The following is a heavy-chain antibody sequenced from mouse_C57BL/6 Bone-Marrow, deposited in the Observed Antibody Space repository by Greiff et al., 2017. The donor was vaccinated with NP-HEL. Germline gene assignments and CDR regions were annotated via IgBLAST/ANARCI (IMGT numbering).Heavy chain of an antibody. CDR2: ISDGGSYT. CDR3: ARDPRVTTCYWYFDV. D-gene: IGHD2-2*01. Sequence: EVQRVESGGGLVKPGGSLKLSCAASGFTFSSYAMSWVRQTPEKRLEWVATISDGGSYTYYPDNVKGRFTISRDNAKNNLYLQMSHLKSEDTAMYYCARDPRVTTCYWYFDVWGTGTTVTVSS. CDR1: GFTFSSYA. V-gene: IGHV5-4*01. J-gene: IGHJ1*03.